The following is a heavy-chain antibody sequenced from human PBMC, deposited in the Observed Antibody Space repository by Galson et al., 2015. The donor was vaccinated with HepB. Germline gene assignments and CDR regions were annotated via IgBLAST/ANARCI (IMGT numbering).Heavy chain of an antibody. J-gene: IGHJ6*02. D-gene: IGHD2-2*01. CDR1: GGTFSSYA. V-gene: IGHV1-69*01. Sequence: SCKASGGTFSSYAISWVRQAPGQGLEWMGGIIPIFGTANYAQKFQGRVTITADESTSTAYMELSSLRSEDTAVYYCARDPGIVVVPTNYYYYGMDVWGQGTTVTVSS. CDR3: ARDPGIVVVPTNYYYYGMDV. CDR2: IIPIFGTA.